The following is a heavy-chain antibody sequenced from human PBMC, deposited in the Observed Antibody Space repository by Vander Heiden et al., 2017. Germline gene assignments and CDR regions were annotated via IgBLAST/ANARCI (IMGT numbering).Heavy chain of an antibody. CDR2: IYYSGST. CDR1: GGSISSSSYY. V-gene: IGHV4-39*01. CDR3: ARQKGSGWFEYYFDY. Sequence: QLQLQESGPGLVKPSETLSLTCTVSGGSISSSSYYWGWIRQPPGKGLGWIGSIYYSGSTYYNPSLKSRVTISVDTSKNQFSLKLSSVTAADTAVYYCARQKGSGWFEYYFDYWGQGTLVTVSS. J-gene: IGHJ4*02. D-gene: IGHD6-19*01.